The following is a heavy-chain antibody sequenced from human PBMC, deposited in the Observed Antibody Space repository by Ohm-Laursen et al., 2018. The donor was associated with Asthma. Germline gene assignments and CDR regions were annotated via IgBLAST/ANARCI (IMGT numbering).Heavy chain of an antibody. CDR1: GDSVSSDSAA. CDR3: ARQGGTAYLYYGLDV. J-gene: IGHJ6*02. V-gene: IGHV6-1*01. D-gene: IGHD1-1*01. CDR2: TYYRSKWSN. Sequence: SETLSLTCAVSGDSVSSDSAAWHWIRQSPSRGLEWLGRTYYRSKWSNDYALSVRSRITLKADTSKNQLSLQLNSVTPEDTAVYYCARQGGTAYLYYGLDVWGQGTTVTVSS.